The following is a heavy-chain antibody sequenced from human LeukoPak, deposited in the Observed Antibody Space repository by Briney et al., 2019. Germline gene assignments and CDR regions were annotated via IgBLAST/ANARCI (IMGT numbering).Heavy chain of an antibody. CDR1: GFTFSSYS. J-gene: IGHJ4*02. CDR2: ISSSSSYI. CDR3: ARGDNSGWRNVYYFDY. V-gene: IGHV3-21*01. Sequence: GGSLRLSCAASGFTFSSYSMNWVRQAPGKGLEWVSSISSSSSYIYYADSVKGRFTISRDNAQNSMSLQMNSLRAEDTAVYYCARGDNSGWRNVYYFDYWGQGTLVTVSS. D-gene: IGHD6-19*01.